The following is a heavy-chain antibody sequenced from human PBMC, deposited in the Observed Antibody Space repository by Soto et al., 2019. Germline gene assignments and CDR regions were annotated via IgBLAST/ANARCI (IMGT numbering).Heavy chain of an antibody. Sequence: QVHPVESGGGVVQPGRSLRLSCAASGFTFNNYAFHWVRQAPGKGLEWVALISYDGSKQYYGDSVQGRFTMSRDNSKNTLFLQMNSLRPEDTAVYYCAKTIGLRLGELSPDFWGQGTLVTVSS. J-gene: IGHJ4*02. V-gene: IGHV3-30*18. D-gene: IGHD3-16*02. CDR3: AKTIGLRLGELSPDF. CDR1: GFTFNNYA. CDR2: ISYDGSKQ.